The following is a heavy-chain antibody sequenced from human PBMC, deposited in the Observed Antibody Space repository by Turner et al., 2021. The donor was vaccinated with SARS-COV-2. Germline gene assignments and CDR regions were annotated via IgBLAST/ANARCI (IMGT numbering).Heavy chain of an antibody. CDR3: ARNRGYSSFDY. CDR1: GFIFSDYW. D-gene: IGHD5-18*01. Sequence: EVQLVESGGGLVQPGGSLRLSCAASGFIFSDYWMDWVRQAPGKGLEWVAGIKQDGNDKYSVDSVKGRFTISRDNAKNSLYLQMNSLRAEDTAVYYCARNRGYSSFDYWGQGTLVTVSS. CDR2: IKQDGNDK. J-gene: IGHJ4*02. V-gene: IGHV3-7*04.